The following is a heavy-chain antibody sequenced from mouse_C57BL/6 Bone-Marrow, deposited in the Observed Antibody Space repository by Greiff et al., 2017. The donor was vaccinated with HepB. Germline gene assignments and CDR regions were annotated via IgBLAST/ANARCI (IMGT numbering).Heavy chain of an antibody. J-gene: IGHJ3*01. V-gene: IGHV1-82*01. CDR2: IYPGDGDT. Sequence: QVQLKQSGPELVKPGASVKISCKASGYAFSSSWMNWVKQRPGKGLEWIGRIYPGDGDTNYNGKFKGKATLTADKSSSTAYMQHSSLTSEDSAVYFCAREGGSSGPFAYWGQGTLVTVSA. CDR3: AREGGSSGPFAY. D-gene: IGHD3-2*02. CDR1: GYAFSSSW.